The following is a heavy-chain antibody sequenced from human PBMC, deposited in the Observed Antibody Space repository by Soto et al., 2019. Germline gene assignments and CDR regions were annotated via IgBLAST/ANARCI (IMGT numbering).Heavy chain of an antibody. D-gene: IGHD1-26*01. V-gene: IGHV1-18*01. CDR2: ISAYNSNI. CDR3: ARDRLGATGDY. CDR1: GSTFTSYG. Sequence: QVQLVQSGAEVKKPGASVKVSCKASGSTFTSYGISWLRQTPGQGLEWMGWISAYNSNINYAQKLQGRVTMTTDTSTSTAYMELKSLRSDDTAVYFCARDRLGATGDYWGQGTLVTVSS. J-gene: IGHJ4*02.